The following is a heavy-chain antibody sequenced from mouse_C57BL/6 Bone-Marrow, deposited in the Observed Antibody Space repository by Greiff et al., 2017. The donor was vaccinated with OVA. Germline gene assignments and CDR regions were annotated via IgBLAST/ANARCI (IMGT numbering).Heavy chain of an antibody. CDR1: GYTFTSYG. J-gene: IGHJ2*01. D-gene: IGHD1-1*01. CDR2: IYPRSGNT. V-gene: IGHV1-81*01. Sequence: QVQLKESGAELARPGASVKLSCKASGYTFTSYGISWVKQRTGQGLEWIGEIYPRSGNTYYNEKFKGKATLTADKSSSTAYMELRSLTSEDSAVYFCALFITTVVAPGYWGQGTTLTVSS. CDR3: ALFITTVVAPGY.